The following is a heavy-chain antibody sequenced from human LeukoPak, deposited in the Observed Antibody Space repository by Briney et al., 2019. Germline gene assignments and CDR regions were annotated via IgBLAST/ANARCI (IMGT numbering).Heavy chain of an antibody. CDR1: GFAFSFYA. CDR3: ARDRYYSDSSGYPFGDY. CDR2: ISSSSTYT. V-gene: IGHV3-11*05. D-gene: IGHD3-22*01. Sequence: GGSLRLSCAASGFAFSFYAMSWLRQPPGKGLEWVSYISSSSTYTKYADSVKGRFTISRDNAKNSVYLQMNSLKAEDTAVYYCARDRYYSDSSGYPFGDYLGQGTLVTVSS. J-gene: IGHJ4*02.